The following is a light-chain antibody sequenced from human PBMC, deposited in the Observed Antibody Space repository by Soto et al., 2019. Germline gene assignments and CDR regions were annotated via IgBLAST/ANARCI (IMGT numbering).Light chain of an antibody. CDR2: GAS. CDR3: QQYGSSPRT. CDR1: QSVSSSY. Sequence: EIVLTQSPGTLSLSPGERATLSCRASQSVSSSYLAWYQQKPGQAPRLLIYGASSRATGIPDRFSGSGSGTDFTLTISRLEPEDFAVYYCQQYGSSPRTFGPGTKVDSK. V-gene: IGKV3-20*01. J-gene: IGKJ3*01.